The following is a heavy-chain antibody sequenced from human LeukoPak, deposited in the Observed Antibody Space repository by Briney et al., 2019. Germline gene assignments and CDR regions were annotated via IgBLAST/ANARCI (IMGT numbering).Heavy chain of an antibody. Sequence: KPSETLSLTCAVYGGSFSGYYWSWIRQPPGKGLEWIGEINHSGSTNYNPSLKSRVTISVDTSKNQFSLKLSSVTAADTAVYYCARDVVRGAKARYFDYWGQGTLVTVSS. V-gene: IGHV4-34*01. CDR3: ARDVVRGAKARYFDY. D-gene: IGHD3-10*01. J-gene: IGHJ4*02. CDR1: GGSFSGYY. CDR2: INHSGST.